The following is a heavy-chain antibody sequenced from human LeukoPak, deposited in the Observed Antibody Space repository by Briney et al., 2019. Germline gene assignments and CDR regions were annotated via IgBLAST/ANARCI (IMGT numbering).Heavy chain of an antibody. CDR1: GGSISSGDYY. CDR2: IYYSGST. D-gene: IGHD4-17*01. V-gene: IGHV4-30-4*08. Sequence: PSQTLSLTRAVSGGSISSGDYYWSWIRQPPGKGLEWIGYIYYSGSTNYNPSLKSRVTISVDTSKNQFSLKLSSVTAADTAVYYCARHNGDYRTPNWFDPWGQGTLVTVSS. J-gene: IGHJ5*02. CDR3: ARHNGDYRTPNWFDP.